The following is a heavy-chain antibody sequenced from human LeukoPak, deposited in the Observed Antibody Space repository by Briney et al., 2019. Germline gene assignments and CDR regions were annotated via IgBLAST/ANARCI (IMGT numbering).Heavy chain of an antibody. J-gene: IGHJ4*02. CDR3: ARGVGSSWYGD. Sequence: PSHTLSLTCTVSGGSISSGDYYWSWIRQPPGKGLEWIGYIYYSGSAYYSPSLKSRLTISVDTSKNQFSLNLNSVTAADTAAYYCARGVGSSWYGDWGQGTLVTVSS. CDR2: IYYSGSA. D-gene: IGHD6-13*01. CDR1: GGSISSGDYY. V-gene: IGHV4-30-4*01.